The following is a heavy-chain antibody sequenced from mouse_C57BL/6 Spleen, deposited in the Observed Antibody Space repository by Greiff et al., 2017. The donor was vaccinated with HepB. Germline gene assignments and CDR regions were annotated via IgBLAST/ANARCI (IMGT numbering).Heavy chain of an antibody. CDR2: IDPENGDT. J-gene: IGHJ4*01. V-gene: IGHV14-4*01. CDR1: GFNIKDDY. CDR3: TRTLYEGDSYYYAMDD. D-gene: IGHD2-3*01. Sequence: VQLKQSGAELVRPGASVKLSCTASGFNIKDDYMHWVKQRPEQGLEWIRWIDPENGDTEYASKFQGKATITADTSSNTAYLQLSSLTSEDTAVYYGTRTLYEGDSYYYAMDDWGQGTSVTVSS.